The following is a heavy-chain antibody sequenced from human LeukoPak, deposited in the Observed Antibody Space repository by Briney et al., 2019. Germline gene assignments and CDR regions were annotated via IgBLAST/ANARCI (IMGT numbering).Heavy chain of an antibody. CDR3: ARGLDLEGLDY. CDR1: GGSFSDYN. CDR2: INDSGRT. J-gene: IGHJ4*02. Sequence: SETLSLTCAVYGGSFSDYNWSGLRQSPEKGLEWIGEINDSGRTHYNPSLKSRVTISVDTAKYQFSLSLSSLTAADTAVYYCARGLDLEGLDYWGQGTLVTVSS. V-gene: IGHV4-34*01. D-gene: IGHD1-1*01.